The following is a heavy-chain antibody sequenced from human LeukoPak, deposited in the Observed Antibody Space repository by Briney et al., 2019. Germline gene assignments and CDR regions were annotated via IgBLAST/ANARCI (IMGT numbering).Heavy chain of an antibody. CDR3: AKEHYYVSGSDAFDI. J-gene: IGHJ3*02. CDR2: ISGSGSRT. Sequence: GGSLRLSCAASGFTFSSSAMSWLRQAPGKGLEWVSAISGSGSRTYYADSVKGRFTISRDSSKNTLYLQMNSLRAEDTAVFYCAKEHYYVSGSDAFDIWGQGTMVTVSS. D-gene: IGHD3-10*01. CDR1: GFTFSSSA. V-gene: IGHV3-23*01.